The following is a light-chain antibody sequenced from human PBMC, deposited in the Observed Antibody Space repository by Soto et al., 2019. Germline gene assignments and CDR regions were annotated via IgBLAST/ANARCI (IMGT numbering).Light chain of an antibody. Sequence: QSVLTQPASVSGSPGQSITISCTGTSSDVGGYNYVSWYQQQSGKAPKLMIHEVSNRPSGVSNRFSGSTSVNSASLTISGLQADDEADYYCCLYIGATTYVFGNGTKVTVL. V-gene: IGLV2-14*01. CDR3: CLYIGATTYV. CDR2: EVS. CDR1: SSDVGGYNY. J-gene: IGLJ1*01.